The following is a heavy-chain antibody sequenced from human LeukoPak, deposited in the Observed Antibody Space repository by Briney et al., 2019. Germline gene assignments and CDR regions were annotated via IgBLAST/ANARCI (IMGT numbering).Heavy chain of an antibody. Sequence: PGGSLRLSCAASGFTFSSYSMHWVRQAPGKGLEWVAVISYDGSNKYYADSVKGRFTISRDNSKNTLYLQMNSLRAEDTAVYYCAKDLIAVAGKGGLGYYYYYMDVWGKGTTVTVSS. CDR2: ISYDGSNK. V-gene: IGHV3-30*18. D-gene: IGHD6-19*01. CDR3: AKDLIAVAGKGGLGYYYYYMDV. CDR1: GFTFSSYS. J-gene: IGHJ6*03.